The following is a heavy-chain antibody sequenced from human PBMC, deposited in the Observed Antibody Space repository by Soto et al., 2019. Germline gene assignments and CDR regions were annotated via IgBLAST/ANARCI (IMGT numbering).Heavy chain of an antibody. J-gene: IGHJ4*02. D-gene: IGHD3-16*01. V-gene: IGHV3-23*01. CDR1: GFTFGSYA. CDR2: ISGSGGRT. CDR3: AKGGGSHTLGY. Sequence: EVQLLESGGGLVQPGGSLRLSGAASGFTFGSYALSWVRQAPGKGLEGVSAISGSGGRTYYADSVKGRFTISRDNSKNTLYLQMNSLRAEDTAVYYCAKGGGSHTLGYWGQGTLVTVSS.